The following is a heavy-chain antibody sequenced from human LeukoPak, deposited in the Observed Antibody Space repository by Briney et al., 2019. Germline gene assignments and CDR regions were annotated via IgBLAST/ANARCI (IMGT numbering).Heavy chain of an antibody. J-gene: IGHJ4*02. CDR2: MNPNSGNP. CDR3: ATEDPTSNFDY. CDR1: GYTFTSYD. D-gene: IGHD5/OR15-5a*01. Sequence: ASVKVSCKGSGYTFTSYDINWVRQATGQGLEWMGWMNPNSGNPGYEQKFQGRVTMTRNTSISTAYMELSSLRSEDTAVYYCATEDPTSNFDYWGQGTLVTVSS. V-gene: IGHV1-8*01.